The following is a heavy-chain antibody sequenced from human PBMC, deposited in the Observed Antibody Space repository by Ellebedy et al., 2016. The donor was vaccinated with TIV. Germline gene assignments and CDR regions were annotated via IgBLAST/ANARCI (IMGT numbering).Heavy chain of an antibody. Sequence: GGSLRLSCAASGFTFRNYDMHWVRQGTGKSLEWVTGIGTAGDTYYTGSVKGRFSISRDSAKNSLYLQMNGLRDEDTAVYYCGFIRVREFTDNEVLDIWGRGTMVTVSS. J-gene: IGHJ3*02. V-gene: IGHV3-13*01. D-gene: IGHD3-10*01. CDR1: GFTFRNYD. CDR2: IGTAGDT. CDR3: GFIRVREFTDNEVLDI.